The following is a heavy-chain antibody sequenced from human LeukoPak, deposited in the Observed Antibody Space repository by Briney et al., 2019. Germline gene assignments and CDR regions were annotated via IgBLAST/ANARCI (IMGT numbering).Heavy chain of an antibody. Sequence: PGGSLRLSCAASGFTFNSYNMNWVRQAPGKGLEWVSSITRSSTYTFYADSVKGRFTISRDNAKNSLYLQMNSLRDEDTAIYYCARDWGALDAFDIWGQGTMVTVSS. CDR3: ARDWGALDAFDI. CDR1: GFTFNSYN. J-gene: IGHJ3*02. D-gene: IGHD3-16*01. V-gene: IGHV3-21*06. CDR2: ITRSSTYT.